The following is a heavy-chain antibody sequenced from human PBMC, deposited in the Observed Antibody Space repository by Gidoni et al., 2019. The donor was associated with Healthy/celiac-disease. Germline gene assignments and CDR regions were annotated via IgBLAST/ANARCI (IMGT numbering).Heavy chain of an antibody. CDR2: IKSKTDGGTT. Sequence: EVQLVESGGGLVKPGGSLRLSCAASGFTFSNAWMSWVRQAPGKGLEWVGRIKSKTDGGTTDYAAPVKGRFTISRDDSKNTLYLQMNSLKTEDTAVYYCTTANDVVVVAATLGAFDIWGQGTMVTVSS. CDR3: TTANDVVVVAATLGAFDI. CDR1: GFTFSNAW. V-gene: IGHV3-15*01. J-gene: IGHJ3*02. D-gene: IGHD2-15*01.